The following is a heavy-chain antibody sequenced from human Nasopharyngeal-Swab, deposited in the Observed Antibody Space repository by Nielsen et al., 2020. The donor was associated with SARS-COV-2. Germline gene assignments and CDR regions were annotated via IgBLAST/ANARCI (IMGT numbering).Heavy chain of an antibody. CDR3: ARGGLYSNYLFDY. V-gene: IGHV3-74*01. CDR1: GVTFSSYW. D-gene: IGHD4-11*01. Sequence: GESLKLSCAASGVTFSSYWMHWVRQAPGKGLVWVSRINGDGSSTTYADSVRGRFTISSDNAKNMLYLQLNSLRAEDTAVYYCARGGLYSNYLFDYWGQGTLVTVPS. J-gene: IGHJ4*02. CDR2: INGDGSST.